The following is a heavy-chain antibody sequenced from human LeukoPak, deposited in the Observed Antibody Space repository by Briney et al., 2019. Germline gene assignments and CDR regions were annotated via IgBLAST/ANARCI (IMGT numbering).Heavy chain of an antibody. V-gene: IGHV3-66*02. D-gene: IGHD2-8*01. Sequence: GGSLRLSCAAFGFTVSSKYMSWVRQAPGKGLEWVSVFYSGGSTYYADSVKGRFTISRDNSKNTLYLQMNSLRAEDTAVYYCARGPERTGVGTRYYYDMDVWGQGTTVTVSS. CDR1: GFTVSSKY. CDR2: FYSGGST. J-gene: IGHJ6*02. CDR3: ARGPERTGVGTRYYYDMDV.